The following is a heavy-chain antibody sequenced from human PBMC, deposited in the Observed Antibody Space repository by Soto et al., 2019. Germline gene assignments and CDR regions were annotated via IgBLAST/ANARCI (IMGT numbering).Heavy chain of an antibody. CDR1: GGTFSSYT. J-gene: IGHJ5*02. Sequence: QVQLVQSGAEVKKPGSSVKVSCTASGGTFSSYTISWVRQAPGQGLEWMGRIIPILGIANYAQKFQGRVTITADKSTSTAYMELSSLRSEDTAVYYCASGYCSSTSCSPLSPWGQGTLVTVSS. CDR2: IIPILGIA. CDR3: ASGYCSSTSCSPLSP. V-gene: IGHV1-69*02. D-gene: IGHD2-2*03.